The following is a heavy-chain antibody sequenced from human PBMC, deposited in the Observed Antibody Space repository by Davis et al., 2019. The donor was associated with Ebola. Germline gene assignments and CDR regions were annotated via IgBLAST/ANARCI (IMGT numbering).Heavy chain of an antibody. CDR2: FYTSGTT. CDR3: ARLATYGMDV. J-gene: IGHJ6*04. CDR1: GGSIRSHY. V-gene: IGHV4-59*11. Sequence: SETLSLTCTVSGGSIRSHYWSWMRQSPGRGLEWIGNFYTSGTTNYNPSLKSRVTILVDKSMNQVSLKLRSVTAADTAVYYCARLATYGMDVWGKGTTVTVSS.